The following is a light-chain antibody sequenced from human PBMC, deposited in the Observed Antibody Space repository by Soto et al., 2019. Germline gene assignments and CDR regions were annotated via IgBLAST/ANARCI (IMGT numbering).Light chain of an antibody. CDR1: SSNIGSNY. J-gene: IGLJ3*02. V-gene: IGLV1-47*01. CDR2: GNN. CDR3: AVWDDSLSGVV. Sequence: QSVLTQPPSASGTPGQTITISSSGSSSNIGSNYVSWYQHLPGTAPKLLIYGNNQRPSGVSDRFSGSRSGTSASLVISGLRSDDEADYYCAVWDDSLSGVVFGGGTKLTVL.